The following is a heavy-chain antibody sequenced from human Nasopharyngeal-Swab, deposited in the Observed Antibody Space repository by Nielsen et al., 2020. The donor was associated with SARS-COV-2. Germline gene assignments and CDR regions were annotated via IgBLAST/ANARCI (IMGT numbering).Heavy chain of an antibody. CDR1: GGSISSGSYY. CDR2: IYTSGST. D-gene: IGHD1-26*01. Sequence: TLSLTCTVSGGSISSGSYYWSWIRQPAGKGLEWIGRIYTSGSTNYNPSLKSRVTISVDTSKNQFSLKLSSVTAADTAVYYCARDHEWELLRAFDIWGQGTMVTVSS. V-gene: IGHV4-61*02. J-gene: IGHJ3*02. CDR3: ARDHEWELLRAFDI.